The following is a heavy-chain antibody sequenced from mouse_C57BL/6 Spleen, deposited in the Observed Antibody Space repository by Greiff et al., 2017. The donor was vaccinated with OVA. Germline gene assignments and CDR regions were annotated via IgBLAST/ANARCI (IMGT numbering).Heavy chain of an antibody. J-gene: IGHJ3*01. D-gene: IGHD2-3*01. CDR3: ARGDDGYPWFAY. CDR1: GYTFTSYG. V-gene: IGHV1-81*01. Sequence: VQLQQSGAELARPGASVKLSCKASGYTFTSYGISWVKQRTGQGLEWIGEIYPRSGNTYYNEKFKGKATLTADKSSSTAYMELRSLTSEDSAVYFCARGDDGYPWFAYWGQGTLVTVSA. CDR2: IYPRSGNT.